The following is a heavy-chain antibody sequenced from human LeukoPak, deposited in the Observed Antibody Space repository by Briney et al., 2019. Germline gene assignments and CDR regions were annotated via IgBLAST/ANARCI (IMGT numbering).Heavy chain of an antibody. Sequence: PGGSLRLSCAASGFTLSSYAMSWVRQAPGKGLEWVSAISGSGGSTYYADSVKGRFTISRDNTKNSLYLQMNSLRAEDTALYYCARLGGNCNAPGDYWGQGTLVTVSS. J-gene: IGHJ4*02. CDR3: ARLGGNCNAPGDY. V-gene: IGHV3-23*01. CDR2: ISGSGGST. CDR1: GFTLSSYA. D-gene: IGHD1-1*01.